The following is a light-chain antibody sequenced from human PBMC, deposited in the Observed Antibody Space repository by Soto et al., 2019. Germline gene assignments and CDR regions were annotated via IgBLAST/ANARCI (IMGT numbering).Light chain of an antibody. CDR1: QSVSSY. V-gene: IGKV3-11*01. J-gene: IGKJ2*01. CDR3: QQRSNWPGT. CDR2: DAS. Sequence: EIVLTQSQATLSLSPGARATLSCRASQSVSSYLAWYQQKPGQAPRLLIYDASNRATGIPARFSGSGSGTDFTLTISRLEPEDFAVYYCQQRSNWPGTFGQGTKLEIK.